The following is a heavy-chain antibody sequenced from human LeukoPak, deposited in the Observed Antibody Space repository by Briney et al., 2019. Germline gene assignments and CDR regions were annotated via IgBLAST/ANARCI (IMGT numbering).Heavy chain of an antibody. CDR2: IYHSGST. V-gene: IGHV4-30-2*01. CDR3: ARGPGVTGVSQHWHFDL. CDR1: GGSISSGGYY. D-gene: IGHD3-10*01. J-gene: IGHJ2*01. Sequence: SQTLSLTCTVSGGSISSGGYYWSWIRQPPGKGLEWIGYIYHSGSTYYNPSLKSRVTISVDRSKNQFSLKLSSVTAADTAVYYCARGPGVTGVSQHWHFDLWGRGTLVTVSS.